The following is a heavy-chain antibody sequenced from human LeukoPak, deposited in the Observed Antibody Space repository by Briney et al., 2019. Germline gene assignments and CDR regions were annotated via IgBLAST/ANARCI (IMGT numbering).Heavy chain of an antibody. Sequence: SETLSLTCAVYGGSFSAYYWSWIRQPPGKGLEWIGEINHSGSTNCNPSLKSRVTISVDTSKNQFSLKLSSVTAADTAVYYCARGAYYYGSGSYYLFDYWGRGTLVTVSS. V-gene: IGHV4-34*01. J-gene: IGHJ4*02. CDR1: GGSFSAYY. D-gene: IGHD3-10*01. CDR3: ARGAYYYGSGSYYLFDY. CDR2: INHSGST.